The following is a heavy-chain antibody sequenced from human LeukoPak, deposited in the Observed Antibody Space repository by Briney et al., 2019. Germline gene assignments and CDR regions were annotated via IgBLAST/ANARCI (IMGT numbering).Heavy chain of an antibody. CDR3: ARDALDWSGGSWRNWFDP. V-gene: IGHV1-69*06. J-gene: IGHJ5*02. CDR2: IIPIFGTA. D-gene: IGHD2-15*01. CDR1: GGTFSSYA. Sequence: SVKVSFKASGGTFSSYAISWVRQAPGQGLEWMGRIIPIFGTANYAQKFQGRVTITADKSTSTAYMELSSLRSEDTAVYYCARDALDWSGGSWRNWFDPWGQGTLVTVSS.